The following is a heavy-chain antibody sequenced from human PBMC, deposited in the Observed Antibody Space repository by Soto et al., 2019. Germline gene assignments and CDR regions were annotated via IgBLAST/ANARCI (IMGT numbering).Heavy chain of an antibody. D-gene: IGHD2-2*01. Sequence: PGGSLRLSCAASGFTFSSYDMHWVRQATGKGLEWVSAIGTAGDTYYPGSVKGRFTISRENAKNSLYLQMNSLRAGDTVVYYCARGDIVVVPAATGGMDVWGQGTTVTVSS. CDR3: ARGDIVVVPAATGGMDV. J-gene: IGHJ6*02. CDR1: GFTFSSYD. V-gene: IGHV3-13*04. CDR2: IGTAGDT.